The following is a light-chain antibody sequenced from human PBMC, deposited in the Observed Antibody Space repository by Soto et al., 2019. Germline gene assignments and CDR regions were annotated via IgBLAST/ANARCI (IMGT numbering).Light chain of an antibody. CDR1: QDIGND. J-gene: IGKJ5*01. CDR3: QKLDSYPLT. V-gene: IGKV1-16*01. CDR2: KAS. Sequence: DIQMTQSPSSLSASVVDRFTITFLASQDIGNDLAWFQQKPGKAPKLLIYKASTLKSGVPSRFSGSGSGTEFTLTISSLQPEDFASYYCQKLDSYPLTFGQGTRLEIK.